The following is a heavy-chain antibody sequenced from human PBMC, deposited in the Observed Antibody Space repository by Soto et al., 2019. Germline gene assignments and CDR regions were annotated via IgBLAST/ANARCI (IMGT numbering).Heavy chain of an antibody. D-gene: IGHD1-26*01. CDR1: GFTVSSHY. CDR3: AREWELPNYYGMDV. CDR2: IYSGGST. V-gene: IGHV3-53*01. J-gene: IGHJ6*02. Sequence: EVQLVESGGGLIQPGGSLRLSCAASGFTVSSHYMSWVRQAPGKGLEWVSVIYSGGSTYYADSVKGRFTISRDNSKNTVHLQMNSLRAEDTAVYYCAREWELPNYYGMDVWGQGTTVNVSS.